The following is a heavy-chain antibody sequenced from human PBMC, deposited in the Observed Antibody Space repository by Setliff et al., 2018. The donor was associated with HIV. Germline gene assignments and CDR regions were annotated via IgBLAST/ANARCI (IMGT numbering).Heavy chain of an antibody. V-gene: IGHV4-34*01. Sequence: KPSETLSLTCGVYGGSLSGYHWSWIRLPPGKGLEWIGTIYQNGNTYYSPSLESRVSVSMDMSRNQFSVKLNSATAADTAVYYCARQAWHYDRDGYFIDYWGQGKLVTVSS. J-gene: IGHJ4*02. CDR2: IYQNGNT. D-gene: IGHD3-22*01. CDR3: ARQAWHYDRDGYFIDY. CDR1: GGSLSGYH.